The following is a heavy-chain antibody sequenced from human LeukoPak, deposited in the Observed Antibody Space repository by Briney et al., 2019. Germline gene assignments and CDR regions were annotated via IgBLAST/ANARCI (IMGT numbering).Heavy chain of an antibody. D-gene: IGHD6-13*01. CDR2: INHSGST. CDR3: ARGLGGGRRSYSSSWSFDY. CDR1: GGSFSGYY. Sequence: SETLSLTCAVYGGSFSGYYWSWIRQPPGKGLEWIGEINHSGSTNYNPSLKSRATISVDTSKNQFSLQLSSVTGADTAVCYCARGLGGGRRSYSSSWSFDYWGQGTLVTVSS. J-gene: IGHJ4*02. V-gene: IGHV4-34*01.